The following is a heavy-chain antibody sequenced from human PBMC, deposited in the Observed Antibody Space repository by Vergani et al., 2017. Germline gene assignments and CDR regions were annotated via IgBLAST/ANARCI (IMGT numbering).Heavy chain of an antibody. Sequence: DVHLAESGGGFFQPGGSLRLSCSASSFSVSSHYMTWVRQAPGKGLEWVSTINIGGRTSYADSVKGRLTLTRDDSKNTLHLQMNSLRPEDTAVYYCARGMTTETTDLDGFDIWGQGTMVSVSS. V-gene: IGHV3-66*02. CDR3: ARGMTTETTDLDGFDI. J-gene: IGHJ3*02. CDR2: INIGGRT. D-gene: IGHD4-17*01. CDR1: SFSVSSHY.